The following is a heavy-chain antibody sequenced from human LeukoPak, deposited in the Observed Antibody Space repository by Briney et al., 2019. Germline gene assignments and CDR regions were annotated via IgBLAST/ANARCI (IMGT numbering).Heavy chain of an antibody. J-gene: IGHJ4*02. D-gene: IGHD6-13*01. Sequence: SETLSLTCTVSGGSLSSYYWSWIRQPPGKGLEWLGYIYYSGTSNYNPSLKSRVTISVDTSKHQFSLKLSSVTSADTAVYYCARGVYIAAAQYGYWGQGTLVTVSS. V-gene: IGHV4-59*01. CDR1: GGSLSSYY. CDR3: ARGVYIAAAQYGY. CDR2: IYYSGTS.